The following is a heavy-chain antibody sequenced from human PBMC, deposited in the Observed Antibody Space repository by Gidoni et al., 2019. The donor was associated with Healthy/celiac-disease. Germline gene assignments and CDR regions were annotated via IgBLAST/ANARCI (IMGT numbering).Heavy chain of an antibody. CDR2: IYYSGST. D-gene: IGHD5-12*01. CDR1: VGSISSGGYY. Sequence: QVQLQESGPGLVKHSQTLSLTCTVSVGSISSGGYYWSWIRQHPGKGLEWIGYIYYSGSTYYNPSLKSRVTISVDTSKNQFSLKLSSVTAADTAVYYCARVVWLQSHYFDYWGQGTLVTVSS. J-gene: IGHJ4*02. CDR3: ARVVWLQSHYFDY. V-gene: IGHV4-31*03.